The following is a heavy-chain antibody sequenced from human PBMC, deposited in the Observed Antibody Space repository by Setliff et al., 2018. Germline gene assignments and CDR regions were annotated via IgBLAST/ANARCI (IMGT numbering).Heavy chain of an antibody. CDR3: ARDWRDYGAMGY. V-gene: IGHV3-7*01. D-gene: IGHD4-17*01. Sequence: ETLSLTCAVSGGSISSSNWWSWVRQAPGKGLEWVANIKQEGSEKYYVDSVKGRFTISRDDAKNSLYLQMNSLRAEDTAVYYCARDWRDYGAMGYW. CDR1: GGSISSSNW. CDR2: IKQEGSEK. J-gene: IGHJ4*01.